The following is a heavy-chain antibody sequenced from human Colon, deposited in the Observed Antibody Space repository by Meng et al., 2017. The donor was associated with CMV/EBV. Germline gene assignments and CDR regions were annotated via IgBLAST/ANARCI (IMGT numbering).Heavy chain of an antibody. CDR1: GGSFSGYY. Sequence: SETLSLTCAVHGGSFSGYYWSWIRQPPGKGLEWIGEINHSGSTNYNPSLKSRVTISVDTSKNQFSLKLSSVTAADTAVYYCARGLVDFWSGYPRYGMDVWGQGTTVTVSS. D-gene: IGHD3-3*01. J-gene: IGHJ6*02. CDR2: INHSGST. V-gene: IGHV4-34*01. CDR3: ARGLVDFWSGYPRYGMDV.